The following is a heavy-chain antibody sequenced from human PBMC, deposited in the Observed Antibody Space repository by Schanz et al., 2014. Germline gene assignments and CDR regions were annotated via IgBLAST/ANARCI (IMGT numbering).Heavy chain of an antibody. CDR1: EYSFTSYS. CDR2: INTGSGDT. J-gene: IGHJ4*02. CDR3: ARDAADFYDILTEEDY. D-gene: IGHD3-9*01. Sequence: QVRLVQSGAEVKKPGASVKVSCKASEYSFTSYSMHWVRQAPGQRLEWMGWINTGSGDTKYSQNFQGRVTMTTDTSTSTAYMELRSLRSDDTAVYYCARDAADFYDILTEEDYWGQGTLVTVSS. V-gene: IGHV1-3*04.